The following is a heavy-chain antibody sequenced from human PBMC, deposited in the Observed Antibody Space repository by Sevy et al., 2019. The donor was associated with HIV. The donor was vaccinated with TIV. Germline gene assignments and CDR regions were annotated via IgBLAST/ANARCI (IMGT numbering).Heavy chain of an antibody. J-gene: IGHJ4*02. V-gene: IGHV3-7*01. CDR1: GFTFSGYW. D-gene: IGHD2-8*01. CDR2: IKEDGSAE. CDR3: ARDSPGYGVYEY. Sequence: GGSLRLSCAASGFTFSGYWMTWVRQAPGKGLEWVANIKEDGSAEYYVDSVKGRFTISRDNAKNSLFLQLNSLRVEDTATYYCARDSPGYGVYEYLGQGTLVTVSS.